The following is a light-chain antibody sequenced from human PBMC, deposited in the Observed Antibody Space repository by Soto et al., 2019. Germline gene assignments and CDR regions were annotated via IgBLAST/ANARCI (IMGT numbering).Light chain of an antibody. CDR2: DVG. CDR1: SSDVGGYNY. J-gene: IGLJ1*01. CDR3: CLHAGSYTYV. Sequence: QSALTQPRSVSGSPGQSVAISCTGTSSDVGGYNYVSWYQQHPGKAPKLMIYDVGKRPSGVPDRFSGAKSGNTASLTISVLQSEDEADYYCCLHAGSYTYVFGTGTKVTVL. V-gene: IGLV2-11*01.